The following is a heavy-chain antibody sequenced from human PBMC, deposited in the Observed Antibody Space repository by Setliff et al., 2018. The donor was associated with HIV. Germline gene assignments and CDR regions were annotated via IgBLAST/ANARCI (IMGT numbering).Heavy chain of an antibody. CDR3: ARGGSGWTGDYDY. J-gene: IGHJ4*02. CDR2: INGDESST. D-gene: IGHD6-19*01. CDR1: GFTFTDYW. Sequence: PGGSLRLSCAASGFTFTDYWMHWVRQAPGKGLVWVSRINGDESSTTYADSVRGRFTISRDNAENTLYLQMNSLSAEDTAVYYCARGGSGWTGDYDYWGQGTLVTVSS. V-gene: IGHV3-74*01.